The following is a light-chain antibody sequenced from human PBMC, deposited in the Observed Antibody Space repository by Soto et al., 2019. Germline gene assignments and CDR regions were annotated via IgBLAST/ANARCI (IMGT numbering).Light chain of an antibody. CDR2: LGS. CDR3: MQAQQIPRT. V-gene: IGKV2-28*01. J-gene: IGKJ1*01. CDR1: QSLLHSRGDNY. Sequence: DIVLTQSPLSLSVTPGEPASISCRSSQSLLHSRGDNYLDWYVQKPGQSPQLLIYLGSNRASGVPDRFSGSGSCTYFTLRISRVEAEDVGVYYCMQAQQIPRTFGQGTKVEI.